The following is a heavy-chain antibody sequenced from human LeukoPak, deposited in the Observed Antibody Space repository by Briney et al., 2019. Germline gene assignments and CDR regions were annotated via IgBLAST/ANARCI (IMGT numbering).Heavy chain of an antibody. V-gene: IGHV4-39*07. CDR1: GGSISSSSYY. Sequence: KPSETLSLTCTVSGGSISSSSYYWGWIRQPPGKGLEWIGSIYYSGSTYYNPSLKSRVTISVDTSKNQFSLKLSSVTAADTAVYYCARELSPGIAVYIDYWGQGTLVTVSS. CDR3: ARELSPGIAVYIDY. CDR2: IYYSGST. J-gene: IGHJ4*02. D-gene: IGHD6-19*01.